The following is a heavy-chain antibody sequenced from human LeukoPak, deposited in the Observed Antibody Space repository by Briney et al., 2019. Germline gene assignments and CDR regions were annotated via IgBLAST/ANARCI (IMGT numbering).Heavy chain of an antibody. Sequence: GRSLRLSCAASGFTFSSYGMHWVRQAPGKGLEWVAVIWYGGSNKYYADSVRGRFTISRDNAKNSLHLQMHSLRAEDTAVYYCVRDNPRCCGVVPANIDDYWGQGTLVTVSS. CDR1: GFTFSSYG. V-gene: IGHV3-33*08. CDR3: VRDNPRCCGVVPANIDDY. J-gene: IGHJ4*02. D-gene: IGHD2-15*01. CDR2: IWYGGSNK.